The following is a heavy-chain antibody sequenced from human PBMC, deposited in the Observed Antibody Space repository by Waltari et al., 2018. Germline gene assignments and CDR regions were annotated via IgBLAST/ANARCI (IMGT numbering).Heavy chain of an antibody. D-gene: IGHD2-21*02. V-gene: IGHV3-7*04. CDR3: ARGVTTVEY. Sequence: EVQLVVSGGGLVQPGGSLRLSGSGSGFTFTNHWMSWVRPAPGKGPEWVASIKQDGSEKYYVDSMKGRFTISRDNAKNSLSLQMDSLRAEDTAVYFCARGVTTVEYWGQGTLVTVSS. J-gene: IGHJ4*02. CDR2: IKQDGSEK. CDR1: GFTFTNHW.